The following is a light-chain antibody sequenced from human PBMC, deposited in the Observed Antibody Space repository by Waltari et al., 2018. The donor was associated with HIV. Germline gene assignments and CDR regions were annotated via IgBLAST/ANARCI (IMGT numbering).Light chain of an antibody. J-gene: IGKJ4*01. V-gene: IGKV3-20*01. Sequence: DIVLTQSPGTLSLSPGERATLSCRASQSVSSSYLAWYQQKPGQAPRLLIYGASSRTTGIPDRFSGSGSGTDFTLTISRLEPEDFAVYYCHQYGSSPRTFGGGTKVESK. CDR3: HQYGSSPRT. CDR1: QSVSSSY. CDR2: GAS.